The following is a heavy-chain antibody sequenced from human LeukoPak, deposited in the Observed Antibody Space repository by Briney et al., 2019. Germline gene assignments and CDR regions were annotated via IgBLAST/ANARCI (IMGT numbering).Heavy chain of an antibody. CDR1: GGSISSGGYS. J-gene: IGHJ5*02. CDR3: GRTMIRGVFWFDR. CDR2: IYYSGST. D-gene: IGHD3-10*01. V-gene: IGHV4-30-4*07. Sequence: TSETLSLTCAVSGGSISSGGYSWSWIRQPPGKGLEWIGYIYYSGSTYYNPSLKSRVTMSVDTSKNQFSLKLGSVTAADTALYYCGRTMIRGVFWFDRWGQGALVTVSS.